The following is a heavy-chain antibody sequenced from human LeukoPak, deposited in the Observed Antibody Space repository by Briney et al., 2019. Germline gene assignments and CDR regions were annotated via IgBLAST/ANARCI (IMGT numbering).Heavy chain of an antibody. J-gene: IGHJ4*02. D-gene: IGHD2-2*01. V-gene: IGHV4-59*01. Sequence: PSETLSLTCTVSGGSISSYYWSWIRQPPGKGLEWIGYIYYSGSTNYNPSLKSRVTISVDTSKNQFSLKLSSVTAADTAVYYCARDSSSSRPNFDYWGQGTLVTVSS. CDR3: ARDSSSSRPNFDY. CDR2: IYYSGST. CDR1: GGSISSYY.